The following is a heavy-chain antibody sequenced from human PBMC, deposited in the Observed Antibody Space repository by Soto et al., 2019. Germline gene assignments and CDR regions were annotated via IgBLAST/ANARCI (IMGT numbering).Heavy chain of an antibody. CDR2: MNPNSGNT. V-gene: IGHV1-8*01. D-gene: IGHD1-26*01. Sequence: ASVKVSCKASGYTFTGYDINWVRQATGQGLEWMGWMNPNSGNTGYAQKFQGRVTMTRNTSISTAYMELSSLRSEDTAVYYCARGQGYSGSYFPRYYYYYGMDVWGQGTTVTVSS. CDR3: ARGQGYSGSYFPRYYYYYGMDV. CDR1: GYTFTGYD. J-gene: IGHJ6*02.